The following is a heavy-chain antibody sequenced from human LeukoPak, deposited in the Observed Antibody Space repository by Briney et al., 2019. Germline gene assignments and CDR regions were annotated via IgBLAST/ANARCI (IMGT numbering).Heavy chain of an antibody. D-gene: IGHD4-23*01. Sequence: GGSLPLSCQASGLTFHTYAMSWVRQAPGKGLEWVSAVSTTGDSTYYEDSVKGRFTISRDNSKNTLSLQMDSLRVEDTALYYCAKDWTTVVTPKGYYFDSWGEGTLVTVS. CDR3: AKDWTTVVTPKGYYFDS. CDR1: GLTFHTYA. CDR2: VSTTGDST. J-gene: IGHJ4*02. V-gene: IGHV3-23*01.